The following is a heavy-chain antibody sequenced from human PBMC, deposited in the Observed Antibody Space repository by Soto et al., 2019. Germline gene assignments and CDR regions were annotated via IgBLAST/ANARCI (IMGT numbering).Heavy chain of an antibody. D-gene: IGHD6-19*01. CDR1: GFPFSDYA. J-gene: IGHJ4*02. CDR2: VSHDGRNT. Sequence: VQLVESGGGVVQPWRYLRLSCAASGFPFSDYAMHWVRQAPGKGLEWVAVVSHDGRNTHYADSMKGRFTISRDSSKNTVSLEMTSLRAEDTAVYYCAKGGRQWLVTSDFNYWGQGALVTVSS. V-gene: IGHV3-30*18. CDR3: AKGGRQWLVTSDFNY.